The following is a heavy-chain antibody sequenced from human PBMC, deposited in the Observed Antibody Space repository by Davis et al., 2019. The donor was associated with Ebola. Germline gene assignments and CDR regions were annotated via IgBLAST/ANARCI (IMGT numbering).Heavy chain of an antibody. V-gene: IGHV1-58*02. Sequence: SAQISCNASGFTPTSSATQWSRQARGQRLDWIGWNVVGSGNTNYAQKFQGRVTITRDMSTSTSYVDLTNLRSEDTAVYYCAASAGTVGKFDYWGQGTLVTVSS. D-gene: IGHD1-14*01. J-gene: IGHJ4*02. CDR2: NVVGSGNT. CDR3: AASAGTVGKFDY. CDR1: GFTPTSSA.